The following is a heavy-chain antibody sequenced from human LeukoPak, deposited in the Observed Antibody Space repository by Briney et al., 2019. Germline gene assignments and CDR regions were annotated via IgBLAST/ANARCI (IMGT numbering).Heavy chain of an antibody. J-gene: IGHJ3*02. V-gene: IGHV3-74*01. D-gene: IGHD5-18*01. CDR2: INSDGSST. Sequence: GGSLRLSCAASGFTFSSYWMHWVRQAPGKGLVWVSRINSDGSSTSYADSVKGRFTISRDNAKNTLYLQMNSLRAEDTAVYYCARGGYRIDAFDIWGQGTMVTVSS. CDR3: ARGGYRIDAFDI. CDR1: GFTFSSYW.